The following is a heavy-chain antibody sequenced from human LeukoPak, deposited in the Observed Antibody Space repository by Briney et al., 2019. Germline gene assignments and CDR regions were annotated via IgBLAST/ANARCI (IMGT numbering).Heavy chain of an antibody. CDR2: IYHSGST. J-gene: IGHJ6*02. V-gene: IGHV4-30-2*01. CDR3: ARDHKPVVTAILSLDFYYYNGMDV. Sequence: PSQTLSLTCAVSGGSISSGGYSWSWIRQPPGKGLEWIGYIYHSGSTYYNPSLKSRVTISVDRSKNQFSLKLSSVTAADTAVYYCARDHKPVVTAILSLDFYYYNGMDVWGQGTTVTVSS. CDR1: GGSISSGGYS. D-gene: IGHD2-21*02.